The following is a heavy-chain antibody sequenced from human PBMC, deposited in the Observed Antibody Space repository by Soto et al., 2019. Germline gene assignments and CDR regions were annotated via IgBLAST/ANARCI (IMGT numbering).Heavy chain of an antibody. CDR1: GGSISSSSYY. V-gene: IGHV4-39*01. Sequence: SETLSLTCTVSGGSISSSSYYWGWIRQPPGKGLEWIGSIYYSGSTYYNPSLKSRVTISVDTSKNQFSLKLSSVTAADTAVYYCAGSRAHYSSGMDVWGKGTTVTFPS. J-gene: IGHJ6*04. CDR3: AGSRAHYSSGMDV. CDR2: IYYSGST.